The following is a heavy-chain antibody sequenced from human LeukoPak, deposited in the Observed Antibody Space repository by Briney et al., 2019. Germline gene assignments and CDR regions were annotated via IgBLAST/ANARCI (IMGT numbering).Heavy chain of an antibody. CDR2: IYYSGST. V-gene: IGHV4-31*03. J-gene: IGHJ4*02. D-gene: IGHD6-13*01. CDR1: GGSISSGGYY. CDR3: ARDDSSSWRFEY. Sequence: SQTLSLTCTVSGGSISSGGYYWSWIRQHPGKGLEWIGYIYYSGSTYYNPSLKSRVTISVDTSKNQFSLKLSSVTAADTAVYYCARDDSSSWRFEYWGQGTLVTVSS.